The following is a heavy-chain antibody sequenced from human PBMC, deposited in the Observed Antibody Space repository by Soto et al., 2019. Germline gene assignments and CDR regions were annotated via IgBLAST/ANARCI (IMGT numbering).Heavy chain of an antibody. CDR2: IYHSGST. CDR1: GGSISSSNW. Sequence: SETLSLTCAVSGGSISSSNWWSCVRQPPGKGLEWIGEIYHSGSTNYNPSLKSRVTISVDKSKNQFSLKLSSVTAADTAVYYCARAEYSSSSGISDYGMDVWGQGTTVTVYS. D-gene: IGHD6-6*01. J-gene: IGHJ6*02. CDR3: ARAEYSSSSGISDYGMDV. V-gene: IGHV4-4*02.